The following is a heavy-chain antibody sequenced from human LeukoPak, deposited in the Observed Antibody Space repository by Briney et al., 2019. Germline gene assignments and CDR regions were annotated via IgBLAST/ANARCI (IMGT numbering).Heavy chain of an antibody. V-gene: IGHV1-8*01. CDR1: GYTFTSYD. J-gene: IGHJ5*02. D-gene: IGHD3-10*01. CDR3: ARGYSSIWFGELPGWFDP. Sequence: GASVKVSCKASGYTFTSYDINWVRQATGQGLEWMGWMNPNSGNTGYAQKFQGSVTMTRNTSISTAYMELSSLRSEDTAVYYCARGYSSIWFGELPGWFDPWGQGTLVTVSS. CDR2: MNPNSGNT.